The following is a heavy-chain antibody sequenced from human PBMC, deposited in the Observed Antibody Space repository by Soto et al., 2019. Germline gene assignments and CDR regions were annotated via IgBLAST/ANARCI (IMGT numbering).Heavy chain of an antibody. V-gene: IGHV4-59*01. CDR3: ASFNYYGSGPDAFDI. CDR1: GGSISSYY. CDR2: IYYSGST. D-gene: IGHD3-10*01. J-gene: IGHJ3*02. Sequence: SETLSLTCTVSGGSISSYYWSWIRQPPGKGLEWIGYIYYSGSTNYNPSLKSRVTISVDTSKNQFSLKLSSVTAADTAVYYCASFNYYGSGPDAFDIWGQGTMVT.